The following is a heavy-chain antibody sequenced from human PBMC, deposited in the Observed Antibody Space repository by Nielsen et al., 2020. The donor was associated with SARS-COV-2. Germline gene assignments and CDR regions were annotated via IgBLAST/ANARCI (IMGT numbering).Heavy chain of an antibody. V-gene: IGHV4-30-2*03. CDR2: IYHSGST. D-gene: IGHD6-13*01. CDR1: GGSISSGGYS. J-gene: IGHJ4*02. CDR3: ARLGGIAAAGLPLFDY. Sequence: SETLSLTCAVSGGSISSGGYSWSWIRQPPGKGLEWIGYIYHSGSTYYNPSLKSRVTISVDTSKNQFSLKLSSVTAADTAVYYCARLGGIAAAGLPLFDYWGQGTLVTVSS.